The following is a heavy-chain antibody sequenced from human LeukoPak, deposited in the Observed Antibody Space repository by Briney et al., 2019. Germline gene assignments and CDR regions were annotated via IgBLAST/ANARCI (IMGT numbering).Heavy chain of an antibody. CDR1: GYTFTSYG. D-gene: IGHD3-3*01. V-gene: IGHV1-18*01. CDR3: ARDTLRFLEWLLSPIDAFDI. Sequence: ASVKVSCKAPGYTFTSYGISWVRQAPGQGLEWMGWIGAYNGNTNYAQKLQGRVTMTTDTSTSAAYMELRSLRSDDTAVYYCARDTLRFLEWLLSPIDAFDIWGQGTMVTVSS. CDR2: IGAYNGNT. J-gene: IGHJ3*02.